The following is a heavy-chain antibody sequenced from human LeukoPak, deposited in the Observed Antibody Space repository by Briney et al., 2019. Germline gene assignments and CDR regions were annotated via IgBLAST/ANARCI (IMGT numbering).Heavy chain of an antibody. CDR3: AKRAGSAWSAGA. CDR1: GFTLSSYG. CDR2: IRNDASNT. Sequence: PGGSLRLSCAASGFTLSSYGMHWVRQAPGKGLDWVAYIRNDASNTYYADSVKGRFSISRDNSKNTLYLQMNSLIPEDTAVYYCAKRAGSAWSAGAWGQGTLVTVSS. J-gene: IGHJ5*02. D-gene: IGHD3-10*01. V-gene: IGHV3-30*02.